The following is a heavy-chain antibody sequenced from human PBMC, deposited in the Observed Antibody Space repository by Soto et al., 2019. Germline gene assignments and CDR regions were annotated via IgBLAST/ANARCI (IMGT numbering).Heavy chain of an antibody. Sequence: SETLSLTCTVSGGSISSYYWSWIRQPPGKGLEWIGYIYYSGSTNYNPSLKSRVTISVDTSKNQFSLKLSSVTAADTAVYYCARELELDGMDVWGQGTTVTVSS. V-gene: IGHV4-59*01. J-gene: IGHJ6*02. CDR1: GGSISSYY. CDR2: IYYSGST. D-gene: IGHD1-7*01. CDR3: ARELELDGMDV.